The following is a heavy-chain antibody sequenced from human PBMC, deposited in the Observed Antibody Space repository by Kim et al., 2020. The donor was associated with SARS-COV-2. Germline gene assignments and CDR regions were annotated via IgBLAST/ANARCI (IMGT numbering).Heavy chain of an antibody. D-gene: IGHD6-19*01. Sequence: SETLSLTCAVYGGSFSGYYWSWIRQPPGKGLEWIGEIKHSGSTNYNPSLKSRVTISVDTSKNQFSLKLSSVTAADTAVYYCATRRGTAGAFDIWGQGTMVTVSS. V-gene: IGHV4-34*01. CDR2: IKHSGST. CDR3: ATRRGTAGAFDI. J-gene: IGHJ3*02. CDR1: GGSFSGYY.